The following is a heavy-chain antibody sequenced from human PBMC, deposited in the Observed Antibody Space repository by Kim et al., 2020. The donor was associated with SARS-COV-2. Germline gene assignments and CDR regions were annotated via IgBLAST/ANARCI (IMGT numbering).Heavy chain of an antibody. CDR1: GGSVSSGSYY. V-gene: IGHV4-61*01. CDR3: ARDTSFIAAAGITHALDY. CDR2: IYYSGST. D-gene: IGHD6-13*01. Sequence: SETLSLTCTVSGGSVSSGSYYWSWIRQPPGKGLEWIGYIYYSGSTNYNPSLKSRVTISVDTSKNQFSLKLSSVTAADTAVYYCARDTSFIAAAGITHALDYWGQGTLVTVSS. J-gene: IGHJ4*02.